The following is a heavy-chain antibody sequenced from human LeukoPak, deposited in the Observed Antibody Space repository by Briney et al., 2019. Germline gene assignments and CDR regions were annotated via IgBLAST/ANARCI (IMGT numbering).Heavy chain of an antibody. CDR2: INHSGST. CDR1: GYSISSGYY. Sequence: SETLSLTCTVSGYSISSGYYWGWIRQPPGKGLEWIGSINHSGSTYYNPSLKSRVTISVDTSKNQFSLKLSSVTAADTAVYYCARDGGTLDIVVVPAAMGREREVDFDYWGQGTLVTVSS. D-gene: IGHD2-2*01. V-gene: IGHV4-38-2*02. J-gene: IGHJ4*02. CDR3: ARDGGTLDIVVVPAAMGREREVDFDY.